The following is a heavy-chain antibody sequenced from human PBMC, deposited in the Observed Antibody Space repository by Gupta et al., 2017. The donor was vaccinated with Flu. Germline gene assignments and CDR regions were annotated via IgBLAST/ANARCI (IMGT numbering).Heavy chain of an antibody. J-gene: IGHJ4*02. V-gene: IGHV3-48*03. CDR2: ISSSGSTI. CDR1: GFTFSSYE. Sequence: EVQLVESGGGLVQPGGSLRLSCAASGFTFSSYEMNWVRQAPGKGLEWVSYISSSGSTIYDADAVKGRFTISRDNAKNSLYLQMKRLRAEDTAVYYFARESRVGATNFDYWGQGTLVTVSS. D-gene: IGHD1-26*01. CDR3: ARESRVGATNFDY.